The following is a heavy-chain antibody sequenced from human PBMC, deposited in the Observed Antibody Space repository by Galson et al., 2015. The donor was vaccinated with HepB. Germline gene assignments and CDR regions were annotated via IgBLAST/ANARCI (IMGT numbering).Heavy chain of an antibody. CDR1: GFTFSSYA. CDR3: ANLPSPMIVVVDDAFDI. CDR2: ISGSGGST. J-gene: IGHJ3*02. V-gene: IGHV3-23*01. D-gene: IGHD3-22*01. Sequence: SLRLSCAASGFTFSSYAMGWVRQAPGKGLEWVSAISGSGGSTYYADSVKGRFTISRDNSKNTLYLQMNSLRAEDTAVYYCANLPSPMIVVVDDAFDIWGQGTMVTVSS.